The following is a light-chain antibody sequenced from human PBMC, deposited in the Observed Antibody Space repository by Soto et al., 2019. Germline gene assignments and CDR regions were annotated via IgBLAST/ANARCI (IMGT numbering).Light chain of an antibody. Sequence: QSVLTQPPSASGTPGQRVTISCSGGSSNIKTNGVSWYQQVPGAAPKLLIYSNNQRPSGAPDRFTGSKSGTSASLAIAGLQSEDEATYHCATWDDSLNGLIFGGGTKSPS. J-gene: IGLJ2*01. V-gene: IGLV1-44*01. CDR3: ATWDDSLNGLI. CDR2: SNN. CDR1: SSNIKTNG.